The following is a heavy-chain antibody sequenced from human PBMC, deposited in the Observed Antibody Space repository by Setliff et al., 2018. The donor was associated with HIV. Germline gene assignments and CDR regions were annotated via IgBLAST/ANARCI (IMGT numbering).Heavy chain of an antibody. V-gene: IGHV4-4*09. J-gene: IGHJ4*02. CDR3: AHYYYDTSGQPFDY. D-gene: IGHD3-22*01. Sequence: SETLSLTCTVSGDSISNYYWSWIRQPPGRGLEWIGYIYNSASTNYNPSLKSRVTISLDTSKNQLSLKLSSVTAADTAVYYCAHYYYDTSGQPFDYWGQGTLVTVSS. CDR2: IYNSAST. CDR1: GDSISNYY.